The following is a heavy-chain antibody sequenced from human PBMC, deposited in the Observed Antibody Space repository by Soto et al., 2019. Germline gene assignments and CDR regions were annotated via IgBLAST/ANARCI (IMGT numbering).Heavy chain of an antibody. CDR3: ARGGEVSYYYGMDV. Sequence: QVQLVQSGAEVKKPGSSVKVSCKASGGTFSRYGISWVRQAPGQGLEWMGGIIPIFGTANYAQKFQGRVTITADESTSTADRELSSLRSEDPAVYYCARGGEVSYYYGMDVWGQGTTVTVSS. V-gene: IGHV1-69*12. D-gene: IGHD3-16*01. J-gene: IGHJ6*02. CDR2: IIPIFGTA. CDR1: GGTFSRYG.